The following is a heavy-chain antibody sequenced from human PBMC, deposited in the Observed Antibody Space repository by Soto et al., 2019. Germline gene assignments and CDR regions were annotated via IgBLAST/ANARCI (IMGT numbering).Heavy chain of an antibody. J-gene: IGHJ5*02. D-gene: IGHD3-3*01. CDR1: GFTFSSNS. CDR3: ARVIWSGHLTSDL. CDR2: ISSSSSTI. Sequence: EVQVVESGGGLVQPGGSLILSCAASGFTFSSNSMNWVRQAPGKGLEWISYISSSSSTIYADSVKGRFTISTDNAKNSLYLQMNSLRDEATAVYYCARVIWSGHLTSDLWGQGTLVTVSS. V-gene: IGHV3-48*02.